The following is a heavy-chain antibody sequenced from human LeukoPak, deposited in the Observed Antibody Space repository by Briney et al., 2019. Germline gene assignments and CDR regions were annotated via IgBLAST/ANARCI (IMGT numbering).Heavy chain of an antibody. CDR2: IHYSGTT. CDR1: GGSINNYY. V-gene: IGHV4-59*01. Sequence: PSETLSLTCTVSGGSINNYYWSWIRQPPGKGLEWIGYIHYSGTTNYNPSLKSRPTMSVDTSKNQFSLKLSSVTAADTAVYYCARSNGAISAAEDYWGQGTLVTVSS. CDR3: ARSNGAISAAEDY. J-gene: IGHJ4*02. D-gene: IGHD6-13*01.